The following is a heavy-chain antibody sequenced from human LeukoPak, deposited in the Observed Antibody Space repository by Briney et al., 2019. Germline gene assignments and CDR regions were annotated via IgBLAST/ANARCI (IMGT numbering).Heavy chain of an antibody. CDR1: GDSVSINSVT. D-gene: IGHD2-2*01. V-gene: IGHV6-1*01. CDR2: TYYRSTWYN. CDR3: ARRLTQYDCFDP. Sequence: SQTLSLTCAISGDSVSINSVTWNWIRQSPSRGLEWLGRTYYRSTWYNDYAVSVRGRITVNPDTSKNQFSLHLNSVTPDDTAVYYCARRLTQYDCFDPWGQGILVTVSS. J-gene: IGHJ5*02.